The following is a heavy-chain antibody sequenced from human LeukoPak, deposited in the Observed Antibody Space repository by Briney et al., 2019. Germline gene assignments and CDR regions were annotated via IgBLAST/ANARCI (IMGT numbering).Heavy chain of an antibody. V-gene: IGHV3-74*01. Sequence: GGSLRLSCAASGLIFDDYTMHWVRQAPGKGLEWVSRINSDGSSTSYADSVKGRFTISRDNAKNTLYLQMNSLRAEDTAVYYCARAQQQLDFYYYYYYMDVWGKGTTVTISS. J-gene: IGHJ6*03. CDR3: ARAQQQLDFYYYYYYMDV. CDR2: INSDGSST. CDR1: GLIFDDYT. D-gene: IGHD6-13*01.